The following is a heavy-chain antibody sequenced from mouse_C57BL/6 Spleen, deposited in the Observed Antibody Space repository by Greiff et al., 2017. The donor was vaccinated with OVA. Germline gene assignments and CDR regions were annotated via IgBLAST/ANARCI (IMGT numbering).Heavy chain of an antibody. CDR2: ISDGGSYT. CDR3: ARRDGGFAY. V-gene: IGHV5-4*03. J-gene: IGHJ3*01. CDR1: GFTFSSYA. Sequence: EVMLVESGGGLVKPGGSLKLSCAASGFTFSSYAMSWVRQTPDKRLEWVATISDGGSYTYYPDNVKGRFTISRDNAKNNLYLQMSHLKSEDTAMYYCARRDGGFAYWGQGTLVTVSA.